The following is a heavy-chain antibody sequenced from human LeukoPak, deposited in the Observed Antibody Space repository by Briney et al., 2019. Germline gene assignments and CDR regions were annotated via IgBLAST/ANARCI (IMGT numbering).Heavy chain of an antibody. J-gene: IGHJ4*02. D-gene: IGHD5-12*01. Sequence: ASVKVSCKASGGTFSSYAISWVRQATGQGLEWMGWMNPNSGNTGYAQKFQGRVTITRNTSISTAYMELSSLRSEDTAVYYCARSRRDIVATIPSYYFDYWGQGTLVTVSS. CDR2: MNPNSGNT. CDR1: GGTFSSYA. CDR3: ARSRRDIVATIPSYYFDY. V-gene: IGHV1-8*03.